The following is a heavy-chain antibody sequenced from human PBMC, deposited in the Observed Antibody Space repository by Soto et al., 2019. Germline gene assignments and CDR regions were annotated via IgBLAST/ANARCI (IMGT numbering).Heavy chain of an antibody. CDR3: ARYIWWLTWGGYFQH. V-gene: IGHV4-61*01. D-gene: IGHD2-8*02. CDR1: GGSVSSGSYY. CDR2: IYYSGST. J-gene: IGHJ1*01. Sequence: QVQLQESGPGLVKPSETLSLTCTVSGGSVSSGSYYWSWIRQPPGKGLEWIGYIYYSGSTNYNPSLKSRVTISVDTSKNQFSLKLSSVTAADTAVYYCARYIWWLTWGGYFQHWGQGTLVTVSS.